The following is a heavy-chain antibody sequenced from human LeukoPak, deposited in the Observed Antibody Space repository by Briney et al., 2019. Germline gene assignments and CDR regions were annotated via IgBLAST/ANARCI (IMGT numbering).Heavy chain of an antibody. J-gene: IGHJ4*02. CDR1: GYTFTVYY. CDR2: INPNDGDT. CDR3: ARANFLYCSSSTCLFDY. Sequence: VASVKVSCKASGYTFTVYYMHWVRQAPGQGFEWMGWINPNDGDTNYAQKFQGRVTMTRDTSISTAHMEVSRLRSDDTAVYYCARANFLYCSSSTCLFDYWGQGTLVTVSS. V-gene: IGHV1-2*02. D-gene: IGHD2-2*01.